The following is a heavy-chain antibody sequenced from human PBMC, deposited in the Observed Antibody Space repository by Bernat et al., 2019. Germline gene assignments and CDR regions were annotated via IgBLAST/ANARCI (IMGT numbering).Heavy chain of an antibody. D-gene: IGHD3-16*01. V-gene: IGHV4-39*01. CDR3: ARQKRYDY. CDR1: GGSISSGSYP. CDR2: VYYSGST. J-gene: IGHJ4*02. Sequence: QLQLQESGLGLVKPSETLSLTCTVSGGSISSGSYPWGWIHQPPGKGLEWIGSVYYSGSTYYNPSLKSRVTISVDTSKTQFSLKLSSVTAADTAVYYCARQKRYDYWGQGTLVTVSS.